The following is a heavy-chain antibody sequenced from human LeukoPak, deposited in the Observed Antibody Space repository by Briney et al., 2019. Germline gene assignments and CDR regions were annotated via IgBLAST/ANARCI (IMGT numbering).Heavy chain of an antibody. CDR3: AGVGQLGVVWSYFDD. CDR2: IYYSGST. CDR1: VGSISSSSYY. Sequence: SDTLSLTCTVSVGSISSSSYYWGWIRQPPGKGLEWIGSIYYSGSTYYNPPLKSRVTISLDTPKNQFSLKLTSVTAADTALYYCAGVGQLGVVWSYFDDWGQGTLVFVSS. D-gene: IGHD2-8*02. V-gene: IGHV4-39*07. J-gene: IGHJ4*02.